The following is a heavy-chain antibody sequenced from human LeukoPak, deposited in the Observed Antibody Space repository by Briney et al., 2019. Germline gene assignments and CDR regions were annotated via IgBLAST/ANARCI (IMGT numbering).Heavy chain of an antibody. V-gene: IGHV3-21*01. D-gene: IGHD3-22*01. Sequence: GGSLRLSCAASGFTFSNAWMSWVRQAPGKGLEWVSSISSSSSYIYYADSVKGRFTISRDNAKNSLYLQMNSLRAEDAAVYYCARDLNSDYYDSSGYIDYWGQGTLVTVSS. J-gene: IGHJ4*02. CDR2: ISSSSSYI. CDR3: ARDLNSDYYDSSGYIDY. CDR1: GFTFSNAW.